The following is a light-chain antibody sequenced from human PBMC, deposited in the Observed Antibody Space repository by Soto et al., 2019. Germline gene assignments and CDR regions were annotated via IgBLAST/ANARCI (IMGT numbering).Light chain of an antibody. V-gene: IGKV1-5*01. J-gene: IGKJ1*01. CDR1: KSIDRC. Sequence: DIQFTQSPSTLPASLAARVAITFRGSKSIDRCLAWYRQKPGKAPRLLIYDASSLESGVPSRFSGSGSGTEFTLTISSLQPDDFAPYSCQQYKSYSTFGQGTQVDI. CDR3: QQYKSYST. CDR2: DAS.